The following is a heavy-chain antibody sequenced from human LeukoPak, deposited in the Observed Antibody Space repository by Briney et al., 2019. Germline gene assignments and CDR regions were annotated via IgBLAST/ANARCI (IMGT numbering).Heavy chain of an antibody. CDR3: ARLNSSSWYLFYYYYYMDV. CDR2: INHSGST. Sequence: SETLSLTCAVYGGSFSGYYWSWIRQPPGKGLEWIGEINHSGSTNYNPSLKSRVTISVDTSKNQFSLKLSSVTAADTAVYYCARLNSSSWYLFYYYYYMDVWGKGTTVTISS. D-gene: IGHD6-13*01. CDR1: GGSFSGYY. V-gene: IGHV4-34*01. J-gene: IGHJ6*03.